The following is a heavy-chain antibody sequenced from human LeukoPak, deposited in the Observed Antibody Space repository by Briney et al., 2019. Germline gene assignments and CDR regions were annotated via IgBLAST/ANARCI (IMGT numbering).Heavy chain of an antibody. CDR3: ASSPPTGITVSYFDY. Sequence: PGGSLTLSCAVSGFTFSSYAMTWVRQAPGKGLEWVSALSGSGASKYYADSVKGRFTISRDNSKNTLYLQMNSLTADDTAVYYCASSPPTGITVSYFDYWGQGTLVTVSS. D-gene: IGHD4-17*01. CDR1: GFTFSSYA. CDR2: LSGSGASK. J-gene: IGHJ4*02. V-gene: IGHV3-23*01.